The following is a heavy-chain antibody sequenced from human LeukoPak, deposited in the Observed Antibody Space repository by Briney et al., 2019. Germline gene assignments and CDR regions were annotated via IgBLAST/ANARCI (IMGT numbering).Heavy chain of an antibody. V-gene: IGHV4-39*02. CDR2: IYYSGST. CDR3: ARDRYSYGLGDAFDI. D-gene: IGHD5-18*01. CDR1: GGSISSSSYY. J-gene: IGHJ3*02. Sequence: SETLSLTCTVSGGSISSSSYYWGWIRQPPGKGLEGIGSIYYSGSTYYNPSLNSRVTISVDTSKNQFSLKLSSVTAADTAVYYCARDRYSYGLGDAFDIWGQGTMVTVSS.